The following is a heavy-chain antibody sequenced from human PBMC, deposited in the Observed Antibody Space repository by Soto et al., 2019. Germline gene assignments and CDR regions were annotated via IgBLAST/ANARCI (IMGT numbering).Heavy chain of an antibody. V-gene: IGHV4-39*01. Sequence: LPETLSLTCTVSGGSISSSSYYWGWIRQPPGKGLEWIGSIYYSGSTYYNPSLKSRVTISVDTSKNQFSLKLSSVTAADTAVYYCARHAVDNWNVKTGYFDYWGQGTLVTVSS. CDR1: GGSISSSSYY. J-gene: IGHJ4*02. CDR2: IYYSGST. CDR3: ARHAVDNWNVKTGYFDY. D-gene: IGHD1-1*01.